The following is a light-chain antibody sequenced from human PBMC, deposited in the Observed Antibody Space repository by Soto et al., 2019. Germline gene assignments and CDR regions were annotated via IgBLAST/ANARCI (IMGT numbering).Light chain of an antibody. CDR3: QQYRTSPIT. CDR2: GAS. V-gene: IGKV3-20*01. J-gene: IGKJ5*01. Sequence: ETVLTQSPGTLSLSPGERATLSCRASQSITNNYFAWYQQKPGQAPRLLIYGASSRVTGIPDRFSGSGSGTDFTLTISRLEPEDCAVYYCQQYRTSPITFGQGTRLEIK. CDR1: QSITNNY.